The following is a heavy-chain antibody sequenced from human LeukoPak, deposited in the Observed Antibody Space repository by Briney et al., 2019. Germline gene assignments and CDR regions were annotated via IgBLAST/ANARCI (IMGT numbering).Heavy chain of an antibody. V-gene: IGHV3-23*01. Sequence: PGGSLRLSCAASGFTFSSYAMSWVRQAPGKGLEWVSAISGSGGSTYYADSVKGRFTISRDNSKNTLHLQMNSLRAEDTAVYYCAKTEGSGSSYFDYWGQGTLVTVSS. D-gene: IGHD3-10*01. CDR3: AKTEGSGSSYFDY. CDR1: GFTFSSYA. CDR2: ISGSGGST. J-gene: IGHJ4*02.